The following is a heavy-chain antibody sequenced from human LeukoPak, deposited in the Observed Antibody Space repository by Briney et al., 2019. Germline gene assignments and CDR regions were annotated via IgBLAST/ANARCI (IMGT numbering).Heavy chain of an antibody. Sequence: GGSLRLSCVASGFTFSTNYMTWVRQAPGKGLEWVSVIYSGGTTYYADSVKGRFTISRDNSKNTLYLQMNNLRADDTAVYYCARGNYWGQRTLVTVSS. J-gene: IGHJ4*02. CDR2: IYSGGTT. CDR1: GFTFSTNY. CDR3: ARGNY. V-gene: IGHV3-53*01.